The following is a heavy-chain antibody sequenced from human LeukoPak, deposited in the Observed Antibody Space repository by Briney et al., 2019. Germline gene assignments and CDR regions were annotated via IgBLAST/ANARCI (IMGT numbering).Heavy chain of an antibody. V-gene: IGHV4-59*10. J-gene: IGHJ4*02. CDR1: GGSFSGYY. CDR2: IYTSGST. CDR3: AGGTRGYSYGYRFDY. D-gene: IGHD5-18*01. Sequence: SETLSLTCAVYGGSFSGYYWSWIRQPAGKGLEWIGRIYTSGSTNYNPSLKGRVTMSVDTSKNQFSLKLSSVTAADTAVYYCAGGTRGYSYGYRFDYWGQGALVTVSS.